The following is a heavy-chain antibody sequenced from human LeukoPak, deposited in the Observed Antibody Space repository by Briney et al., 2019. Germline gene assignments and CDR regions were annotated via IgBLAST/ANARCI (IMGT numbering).Heavy chain of an antibody. CDR1: GFTFSVYA. CDR2: ISVSSDTT. Sequence: PGGSLRLSCAASGFTFSVYAMSWVRQAPGKGLEWVAGISVSSDTTYDADSVKGRFTISRDNSKNTLYLQMNSLRAEDTAVYYCAKPMLTGGYYFDYWGQGTLVTVSS. D-gene: IGHD7-27*01. CDR3: AKPMLTGGYYFDY. J-gene: IGHJ4*02. V-gene: IGHV3-23*01.